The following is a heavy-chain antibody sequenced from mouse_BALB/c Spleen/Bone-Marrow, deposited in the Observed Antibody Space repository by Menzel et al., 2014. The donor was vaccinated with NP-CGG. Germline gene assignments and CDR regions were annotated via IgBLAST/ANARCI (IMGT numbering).Heavy chain of an antibody. CDR2: IYPGDSDT. Sequence: VHLVESGAELVRPGSSVKISCKASGYAFSSYWMNWVKQRPGQGLEWIGQIYPGDSDTDYNGKFKGKATLTADKSSNXAYMQLTSLTSEDSAVYFCARGGISVDYWGQGTTLTVSS. CDR1: GYAFSSYW. J-gene: IGHJ2*01. V-gene: IGHV1-80*01. CDR3: ARGGISVDY.